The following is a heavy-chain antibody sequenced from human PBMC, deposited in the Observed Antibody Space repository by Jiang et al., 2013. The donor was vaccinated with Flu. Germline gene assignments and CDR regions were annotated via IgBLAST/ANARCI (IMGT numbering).Heavy chain of an antibody. D-gene: IGHD7-27*01. Sequence: LLKPSETLSLTCTVSGGSISTSSYYWGWIRQPPGKELEWIGSVYYSGGTYYNPSLKSRVTISVDTSKNHFSLRVRSVTAADTAVYYCAKLLTGEDYFDYWGQGTLVTVSS. CDR2: VYYSGGT. CDR3: AKLLTGEDYFDY. V-gene: IGHV4-39*02. CDR1: GGSISTSSYY. J-gene: IGHJ4*02.